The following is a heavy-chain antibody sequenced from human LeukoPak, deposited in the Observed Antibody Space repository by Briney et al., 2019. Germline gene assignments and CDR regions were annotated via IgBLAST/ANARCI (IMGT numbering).Heavy chain of an antibody. CDR2: IYYSVTT. Sequence: SETLSLTSTVSGVSISSYYCSCIRQPPGKGLEWIRYIYYSVTTNYNPSLKSRVTISVDTSKNQFSLKLSSVTAADTAVYYCARGVYIAAAQYGYWGQGTLVTVSS. D-gene: IGHD6-13*01. CDR3: ARGVYIAAAQYGY. CDR1: GVSISSYY. J-gene: IGHJ4*02. V-gene: IGHV4-59*01.